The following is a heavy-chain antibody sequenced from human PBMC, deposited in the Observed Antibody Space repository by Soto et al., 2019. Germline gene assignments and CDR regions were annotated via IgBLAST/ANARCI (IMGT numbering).Heavy chain of an antibody. D-gene: IGHD4-17*01. CDR1: GGTFSSYA. Sequence: ASVKVSCKASGGTFSSYAISWVRQAPGQGLEWMGGIIPIFGTANYAQKFQGRVTITADESTSTAYMELSSLRSEDTAVYYCATFDYEVPDAFDIWGQGTMVTVSS. CDR3: ATFDYEVPDAFDI. V-gene: IGHV1-69*13. CDR2: IIPIFGTA. J-gene: IGHJ3*02.